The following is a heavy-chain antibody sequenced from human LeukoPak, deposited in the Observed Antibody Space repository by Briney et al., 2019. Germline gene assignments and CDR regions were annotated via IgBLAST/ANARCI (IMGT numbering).Heavy chain of an antibody. CDR1: GFTFSSYA. CDR2: ISGSGGST. CDR3: AKDFFGSSWYIGY. D-gene: IGHD6-13*01. V-gene: IGHV3-23*01. Sequence: PGGSLRLSCAASGFTFSSYAMSWVRQAPGKGLEWVSAISGSGGSTYYADSVEGRFTISRDNSKNTLYLQMNSLRAEDTAVYYCAKDFFGSSWYIGYWGQGTLVTVSS. J-gene: IGHJ4*02.